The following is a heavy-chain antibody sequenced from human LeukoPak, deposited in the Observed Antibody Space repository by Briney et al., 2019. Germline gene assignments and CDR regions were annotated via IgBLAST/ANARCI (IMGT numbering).Heavy chain of an antibody. Sequence: SETLSLTCTVSGGSISSYYWSWIRQPPGKGLEWIGSIYYSGSTYYNPSLKSRVTISVDTSKNQFSLKLSSVTAADTAVYYCARSGVQIVGATFDYWGQGTLVTVSS. V-gene: IGHV4-59*05. CDR3: ARSGVQIVGATFDY. CDR2: IYYSGST. J-gene: IGHJ4*02. D-gene: IGHD1-26*01. CDR1: GGSISSYY.